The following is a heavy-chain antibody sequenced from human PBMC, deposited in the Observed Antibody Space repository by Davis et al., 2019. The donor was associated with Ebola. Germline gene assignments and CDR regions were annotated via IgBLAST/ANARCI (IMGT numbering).Heavy chain of an antibody. J-gene: IGHJ4*02. D-gene: IGHD6-19*01. Sequence: ASVKVSCKAAGGTLRTHGISWVRQAPGQGLEWMGWVHGGNGNTKYSQRFQGRVTITTDTSASTAYLDLSSLRSDDTAVFYCARATFGYNSGWYADYWGQGTLVTVSS. CDR1: GGTLRTHG. CDR3: ARATFGYNSGWYADY. CDR2: VHGGNGNT. V-gene: IGHV1-3*01.